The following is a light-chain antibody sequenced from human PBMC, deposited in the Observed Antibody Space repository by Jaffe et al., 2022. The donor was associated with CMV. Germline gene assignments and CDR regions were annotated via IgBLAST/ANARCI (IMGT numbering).Light chain of an antibody. CDR2: DVS. Sequence: QSALTQPASVSGSPGQSITISCTGTSSDVGAYDSVSWYQQHPGTAPKLIIYDVSNRPSGASNRFSGSKSDITASLTISGLQAADEADYYCSSYTITSTLVFGTGTRVTVL. V-gene: IGLV2-14*03. CDR3: SSYTITSTLV. CDR1: SSDVGAYDS. J-gene: IGLJ1*01.